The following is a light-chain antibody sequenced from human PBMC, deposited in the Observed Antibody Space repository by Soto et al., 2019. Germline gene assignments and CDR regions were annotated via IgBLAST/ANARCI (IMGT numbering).Light chain of an antibody. V-gene: IGLV3-21*02. CDR1: NIESKS. CDR3: QVWDSPSDHYV. Sequence: SYDVTQPPSVSLAPGQTARITCVGNNIESKSVHWYQQKTGQAPVLVVYDDSDRPSGIPERFSGSDSGNTATLTISRVEAGDEADYYCQVWDSPSDHYVFGTGTKVTVL. J-gene: IGLJ1*01. CDR2: DDS.